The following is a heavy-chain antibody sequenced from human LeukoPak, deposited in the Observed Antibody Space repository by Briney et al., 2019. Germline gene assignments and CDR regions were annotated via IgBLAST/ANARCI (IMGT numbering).Heavy chain of an antibody. V-gene: IGHV3-30*18. J-gene: IGHJ4*02. D-gene: IGHD2-21*02. CDR3: AKDRRTALFDY. CDR2: ISYDGSNK. Sequence: GGSLRLSCAASGFTFSSYGMHWVRQAPGKGLEWVAVISYDGSNKYYADSVKGRFTISRDNSKNTLYLQMNSLRAEDTAVYYCAKDRRTALFDYWGQGTLFTVSS. CDR1: GFTFSSYG.